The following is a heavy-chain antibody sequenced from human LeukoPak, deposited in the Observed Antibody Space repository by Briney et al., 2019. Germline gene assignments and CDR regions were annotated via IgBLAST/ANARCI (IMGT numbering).Heavy chain of an antibody. CDR2: ISSSGSNI. Sequence: GGSLRLSCAASGFTFSVYYMSWIRQAPGKGLEWVSYISSSGSNIYFADSVKGRFTTSRDNAKKSLYLQMNSLRAEDTAVYYCARSALDCGVTRCDVYYFFYYLDVWGKGTTVTVSS. CDR1: GFTFSVYY. V-gene: IGHV3-11*04. CDR3: ARSALDCGVTRCDVYYFFYYLDV. D-gene: IGHD2-2*01. J-gene: IGHJ6*03.